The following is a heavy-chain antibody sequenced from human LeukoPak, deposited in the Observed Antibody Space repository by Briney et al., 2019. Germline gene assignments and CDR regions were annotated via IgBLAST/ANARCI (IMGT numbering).Heavy chain of an antibody. D-gene: IGHD2-2*01. CDR2: ISGSTTDI. Sequence: GGSLRLSCAASGFTFTAYTINWVRQAPGKGLEWVSYISGSTTDIYYADSVKGRFTISGDNSRNTLFLQMNSLRAEDTAVYYCAHGAMYQLDYWGQGTLVTVSS. J-gene: IGHJ4*02. CDR1: GFTFTAYT. CDR3: AHGAMYQLDY. V-gene: IGHV3-21*04.